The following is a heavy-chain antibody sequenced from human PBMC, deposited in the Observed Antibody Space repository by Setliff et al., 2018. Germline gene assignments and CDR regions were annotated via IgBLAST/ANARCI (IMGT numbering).Heavy chain of an antibody. CDR1: GATFSSYG. Sequence: ASVQVSCKASGATFSSYGISWVRQAPGQGLEWMGGTIPMFGTTEYAQKFQGRLTIITDESTNTAFMQLSSLRSDDTAVYYCVREGVDRRSSTDYRYYMDVWGKGTTVTVSS. CDR3: VREGVDRRSSTDYRYYMDV. D-gene: IGHD6-6*01. J-gene: IGHJ6*03. CDR2: TIPMFGTT. V-gene: IGHV1-69*05.